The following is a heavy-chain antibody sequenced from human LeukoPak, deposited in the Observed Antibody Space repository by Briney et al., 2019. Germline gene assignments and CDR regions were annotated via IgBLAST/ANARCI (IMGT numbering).Heavy chain of an antibody. V-gene: IGHV4-59*08. J-gene: IGHJ4*02. CDR2: IYYSGNT. CDR1: GGSISSYY. Sequence: SETLSLTCTVSGGSISSYYWSWIRQPPGKGLEWIGYIYYSGNTNYNPSLKSRVTISVDTSKNQFSLKLSSVTAADTAVYYCARHTGLSSGYYYYFDYWGQGTLVTVSS. D-gene: IGHD3-22*01. CDR3: ARHTGLSSGYYYYFDY.